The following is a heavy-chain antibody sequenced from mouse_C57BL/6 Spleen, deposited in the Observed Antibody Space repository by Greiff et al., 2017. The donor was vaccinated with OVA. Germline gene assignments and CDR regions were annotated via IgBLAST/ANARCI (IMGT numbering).Heavy chain of an antibody. CDR3: ASIYYYGSSYGYFDV. CDR2: IWSGGST. V-gene: IGHV2-2*01. J-gene: IGHJ1*03. CDR1: GFSLTSYG. D-gene: IGHD1-1*01. Sequence: QVQLQQSGPGLVQPSQSLSITCTVSGFSLTSYGVHWVRQSPGKGLEWLGVIWSGGSTDYNAAFISRLSISKDNSKSQVFFKMNSLQADDTAIYYCASIYYYGSSYGYFDVWGTGTTVTVSS.